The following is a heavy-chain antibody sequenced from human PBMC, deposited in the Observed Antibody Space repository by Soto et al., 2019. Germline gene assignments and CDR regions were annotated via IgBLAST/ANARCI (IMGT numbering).Heavy chain of an antibody. D-gene: IGHD3-10*01. CDR2: IYYSGST. CDR3: ARAPYYYGSGSNIRYYYYYYGMDV. CDR1: GGSISSGGYY. J-gene: IGHJ6*02. V-gene: IGHV4-31*03. Sequence: PSETLSLTCTVSGGSISSGGYYWSWIRQHPGKGLEWIGYIYYSGSTYYNPSLKSRVTISVDTSKNQFSLKLSSVTAADTAVYYCARAPYYYGSGSNIRYYYYYYGMDVWGQGTTVTVSS.